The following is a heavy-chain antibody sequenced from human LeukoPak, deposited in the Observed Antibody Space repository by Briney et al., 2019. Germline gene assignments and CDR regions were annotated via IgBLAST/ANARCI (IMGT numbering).Heavy chain of an antibody. V-gene: IGHV3-11*01. CDR2: ISSSGSTI. CDR3: ASYATKTNNDFWIGPNPFDI. CDR1: GFTFSDYY. J-gene: IGHJ3*02. Sequence: GGSLRLSCAASGFTFSDYYMSWIRQAPGKGLEWVSYISSSGSTIYYADSVKGRFTISRDNAKNSLYLQMNSLRAEDTAVYYCASYATKTNNDFWIGPNPFDIWGQGT. D-gene: IGHD3-3*01.